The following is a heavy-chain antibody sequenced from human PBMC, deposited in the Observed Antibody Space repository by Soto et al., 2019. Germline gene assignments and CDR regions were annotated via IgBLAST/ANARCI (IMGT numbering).Heavy chain of an antibody. CDR3: ARSPTAARPGPGGY. J-gene: IGHJ4*02. CDR2: ISAYNGNT. Sequence: QVQLVQSGAEVKKPGASVKVSCKASGYTFTSYGISWVRQAPGQGPEWMGWISAYNGNTNYAQKLQSRVTMTTDTSTSTPHMELRSLRSDDTAVYYCARSPTAARPGPGGYCGQGTLVTVSA. V-gene: IGHV1-18*01. CDR1: GYTFTSYG. D-gene: IGHD6-6*01.